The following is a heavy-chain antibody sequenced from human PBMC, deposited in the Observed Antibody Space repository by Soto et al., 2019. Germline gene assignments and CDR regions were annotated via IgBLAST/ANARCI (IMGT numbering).Heavy chain of an antibody. CDR1: SDSISSSSYT. V-gene: IGHV4-39*01. CDR2: IYYSGST. J-gene: IGHJ6*02. CDR3: ARLHGYCISTSCYGHYAMDV. D-gene: IGHD2-2*01. Sequence: QLQLQESGPGLVKPSETLSLTCTVSSDSISSSSYTWGWIRQPPGKGLEWIGSIYYSGSTYYNPSLKSRVTVSVDTSKNQFSLKVSSVTAADTAVYYCARLHGYCISTSCYGHYAMDVWGQGTTVTVSS.